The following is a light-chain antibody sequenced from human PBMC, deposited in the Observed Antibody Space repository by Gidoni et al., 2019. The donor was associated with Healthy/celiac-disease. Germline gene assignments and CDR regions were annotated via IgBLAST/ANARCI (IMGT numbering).Light chain of an antibody. V-gene: IGKV3-15*01. J-gene: IGKJ1*01. CDR1: QSVNSN. Sequence: EIVMTQSPATLSVSPVERATLSCRAKSQSVNSNLAWYQQKPGQAPRLLIYGASTRATGIPARFSGSGSGTEFTLTISSLQSEDFVVYYCQQYNNWPPWTFGQGTKVEIK. CDR3: QQYNNWPPWT. CDR2: GAS.